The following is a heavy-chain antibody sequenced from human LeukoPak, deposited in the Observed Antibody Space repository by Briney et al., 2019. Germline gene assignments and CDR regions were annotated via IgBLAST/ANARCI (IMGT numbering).Heavy chain of an antibody. CDR3: ARGDYYDSSGYYYSPMDY. D-gene: IGHD3-22*01. Sequence: SQTLSLTCTASGGSISSGSYYWSWIRQPAGKGLEWIGRIYTSGSTNYNPSLKSRVTISVDTSKNQFSLKLSSVTAADTAVYYCARGDYYDSSGYYYSPMDYWGQGTLVTVSS. CDR1: GGSISSGSYY. V-gene: IGHV4-61*02. CDR2: IYTSGST. J-gene: IGHJ4*02.